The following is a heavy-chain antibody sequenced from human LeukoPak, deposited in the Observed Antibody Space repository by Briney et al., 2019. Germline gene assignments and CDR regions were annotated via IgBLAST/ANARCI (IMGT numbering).Heavy chain of an antibody. CDR1: GYTFTSYG. CDR3: ARPYCSSTSCYHWFDP. J-gene: IGHJ5*02. Sequence: ASVKVSCKASGYTFTSYGISWVRQAPGQGLEWMEWISAYNGNTNYAQKLQGRVTMTTDTSTSTAYMELRSLRSDDTAVYYCARPYCSSTSCYHWFDPWGQGTLVTVSS. V-gene: IGHV1-18*01. D-gene: IGHD2-2*01. CDR2: ISAYNGNT.